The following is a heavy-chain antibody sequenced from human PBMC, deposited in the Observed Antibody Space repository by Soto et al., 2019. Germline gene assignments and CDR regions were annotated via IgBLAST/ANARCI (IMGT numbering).Heavy chain of an antibody. V-gene: IGHV3-30*18. J-gene: IGHJ4*02. CDR1: GFTFSSYC. Sequence: GGSLRLSCAASGFTFSSYCMHWVRQAPGKGLEWVAVISYDGSNKYYADSVKGRFTISRDNSKNTLYLQMNSLRAEDTAVYYCAKASQYYDILTGYYRGPYYFDYWGQGTLVTVSS. CDR3: AKASQYYDILTGYYRGPYYFDY. CDR2: ISYDGSNK. D-gene: IGHD3-9*01.